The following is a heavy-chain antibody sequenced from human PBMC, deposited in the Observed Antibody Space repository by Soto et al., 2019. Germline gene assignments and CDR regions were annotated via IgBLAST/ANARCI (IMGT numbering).Heavy chain of an antibody. CDR3: ARDASYSSGWSEYFQH. D-gene: IGHD6-19*01. CDR2: ISSSSSYI. Sequence: GGSLRLSCAASGFTFSSYSMNWVRQAPGKGLEWVSSISSSSSYIYYADSVKGRFTISRDNAKNSLYLQMNSLRAEDTAVYYCARDASYSSGWSEYFQHWGQGTLVTVSS. J-gene: IGHJ1*01. V-gene: IGHV3-21*01. CDR1: GFTFSSYS.